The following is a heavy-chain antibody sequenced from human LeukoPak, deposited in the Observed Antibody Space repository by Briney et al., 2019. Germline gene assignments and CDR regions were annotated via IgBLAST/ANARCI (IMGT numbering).Heavy chain of an antibody. V-gene: IGHV4-59*01. CDR3: ARVLVAADTADKRFDP. CDR1: GGSISSYY. CDR2: IYYSGST. Sequence: SETLCLTCAVSGGSISSYYWSWIRQPPGKGLEWIGYIYYSGSTNYNPSLKSRVTLSVDTSKNQFSLRLSSLTAADTAVYYCARVLVAADTADKRFDPWGEGTLLSVSS. J-gene: IGHJ5*02. D-gene: IGHD2-15*01.